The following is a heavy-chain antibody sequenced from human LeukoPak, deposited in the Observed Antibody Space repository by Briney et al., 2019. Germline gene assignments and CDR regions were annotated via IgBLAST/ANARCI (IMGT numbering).Heavy chain of an antibody. CDR1: GYTFTSYY. D-gene: IGHD4-17*01. J-gene: IGHJ4*02. Sequence: ASVKVSCKASGYTFTSYYMHWVRQAPGQGLEWMGIINPSGGSTSYAQKFQGRVTMTRDMSTSTVYMELSSLRSEDTAVYYCARELDPTTVTTFYFDYWGQGTLVTVSS. CDR3: ARELDPTTVTTFYFDY. V-gene: IGHV1-46*01. CDR2: INPSGGST.